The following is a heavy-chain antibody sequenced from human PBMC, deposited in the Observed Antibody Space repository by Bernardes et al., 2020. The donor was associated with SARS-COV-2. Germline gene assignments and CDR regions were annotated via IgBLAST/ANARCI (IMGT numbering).Heavy chain of an antibody. J-gene: IGHJ6*02. D-gene: IGHD5-12*01. Sequence: GSLRLSCAASGFTVSSNYMSWVRQAPGKGLEWVSVIYSGGSTYYADSVKGRFTISRDNSKNTLYLQMSSLRAEDTAVYYCARDYGVYDPYYYYYAMDVWGQGTTVTVSS. CDR2: IYSGGST. CDR1: GFTVSSNY. V-gene: IGHV3-66*01. CDR3: ARDYGVYDPYYYYYAMDV.